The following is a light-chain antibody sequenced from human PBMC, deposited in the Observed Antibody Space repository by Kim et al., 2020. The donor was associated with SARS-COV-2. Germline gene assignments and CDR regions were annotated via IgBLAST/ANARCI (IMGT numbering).Light chain of an antibody. J-gene: IGKJ1*01. CDR3: QQYDDWPPWT. CDR2: DAS. CDR1: QSVSSK. Sequence: SPGETPTLSCRASQSVSSKVAWYQQKPGQAPRLLIYDASTRATGIPARFSGSGSGTDFTLTISSLQSEDLAVYHCQQYDDWPPWTFGQGTKVEIK. V-gene: IGKV3-15*01.